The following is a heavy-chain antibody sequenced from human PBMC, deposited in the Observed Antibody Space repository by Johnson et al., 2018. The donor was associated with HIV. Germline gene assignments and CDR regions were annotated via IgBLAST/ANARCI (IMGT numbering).Heavy chain of an antibody. CDR2: ISYDGTSK. Sequence: QVQLVESGGGVVQPGRSLRLPCAASGFTFSSYAMHWVRQAPGKGLEWVAVISYDGTSKYQADSVKGRFTISRDNSKNTLYLQMSSLRLEDTALYYCAKDSSSRMGFPGFDIWGPGTMVTVSS. CDR3: AKDSSSRMGFPGFDI. J-gene: IGHJ3*02. V-gene: IGHV3-30*04. D-gene: IGHD2-2*01. CDR1: GFTFSSYA.